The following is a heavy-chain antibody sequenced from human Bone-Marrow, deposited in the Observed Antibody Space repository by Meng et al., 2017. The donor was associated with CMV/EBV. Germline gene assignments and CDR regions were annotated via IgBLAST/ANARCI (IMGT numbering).Heavy chain of an antibody. V-gene: IGHV3-7*01. CDR1: GFTFSSYW. CDR3: AVRGAYYYYGMDV. D-gene: IGHD3-16*01. J-gene: IGHJ6*01. CDR2: IKQDGSEK. Sequence: GESLKISCAASGFTFSSYWMSWVRQAPGKGLEWVANIKQDGSEKYYVDSVKGRFTISRDNAKNSLYLQMNSLRAEDTAVYYCAVRGAYYYYGMDVWGQGTTVTVYS.